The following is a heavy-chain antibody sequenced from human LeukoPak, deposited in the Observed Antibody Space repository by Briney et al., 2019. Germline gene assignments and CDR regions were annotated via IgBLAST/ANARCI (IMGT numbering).Heavy chain of an antibody. CDR3: AREYSSSGGDWFDP. Sequence: ASVRDSCKASGYTFTRYGISWVRQAPGQGLEWMGWISDYNGNTNYAQTLQGRVTMTTDTSTRTAYMELRSLRSDDTAVYYCAREYSSSGGDWFDPWGQGTLVTVSS. CDR1: GYTFTRYG. D-gene: IGHD6-13*01. V-gene: IGHV1-18*01. CDR2: ISDYNGNT. J-gene: IGHJ5*02.